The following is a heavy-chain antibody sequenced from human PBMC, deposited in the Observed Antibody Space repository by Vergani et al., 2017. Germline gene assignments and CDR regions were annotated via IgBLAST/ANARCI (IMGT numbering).Heavy chain of an antibody. CDR2: INPNSGGT. D-gene: IGHD6-13*01. Sequence: QVQLVQSGAEVKKPGASVKVSCKASGYTFTSYYMHWVRQAPGQGLEWMGWINPNSGGTNYAQKFQGRVTMTRDTSISTAYMELSRLRSDDTAVYYCARSSPGIAAAAVFDPWGQGTLVTVSS. CDR1: GYTFTSYY. CDR3: ARSSPGIAAAAVFDP. J-gene: IGHJ5*02. V-gene: IGHV1-2*02.